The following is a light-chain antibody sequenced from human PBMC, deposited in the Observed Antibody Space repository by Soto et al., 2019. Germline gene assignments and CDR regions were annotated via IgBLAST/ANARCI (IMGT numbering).Light chain of an antibody. CDR1: QSVPNSR. Sequence: EIVLTQSPGTLSLSPGERATLSCRASQSVPNSRLAWYQQKPGQAPSLVISDTSIRATGIPDRVSAMLSGTDFTLTISRLQPEDLAVYDGLQYGSSPETFGQGTKVDIK. J-gene: IGKJ1*01. V-gene: IGKV3-20*01. CDR3: LQYGSSPET. CDR2: DTS.